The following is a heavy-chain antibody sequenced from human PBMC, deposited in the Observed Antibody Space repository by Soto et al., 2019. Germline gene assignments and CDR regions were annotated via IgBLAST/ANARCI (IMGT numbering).Heavy chain of an antibody. J-gene: IGHJ5*02. CDR1: GGSFSGYY. CDR3: ARIKYGSGSYYLFVNWFDP. D-gene: IGHD3-10*01. V-gene: IGHV4-34*01. CDR2: INHSGST. Sequence: SETLSLTCAVYGGSFSGYYWRWIRQPPGKGLEWIGEINHSGSTNYNPSLKSRVTISVDTSKNQFSLKLSSVTAADTAVYYCARIKYGSGSYYLFVNWFDPWGQGTLVTVSS.